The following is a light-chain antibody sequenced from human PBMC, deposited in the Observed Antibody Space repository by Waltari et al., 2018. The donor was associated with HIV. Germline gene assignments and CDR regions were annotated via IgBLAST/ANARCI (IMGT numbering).Light chain of an antibody. CDR1: SSNIGINT. J-gene: IGLJ3*02. CDR2: SNN. V-gene: IGLV1-44*01. CDR3: AAWDDNLNGRWV. Sequence: QSVLTQPPSVSGTPGQRVTISCSGRSSNIGINTVTWYQVLPGTAPRLLMYSNNQRPSGVPGRFSGSKSGTSASLAISGLQSEDEAEYVCAAWDDNLNGRWVFGGGTKLTVL.